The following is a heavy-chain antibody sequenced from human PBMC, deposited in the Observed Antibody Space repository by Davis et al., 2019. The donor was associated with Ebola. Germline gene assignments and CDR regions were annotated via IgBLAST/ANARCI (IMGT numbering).Heavy chain of an antibody. Sequence: AASVKVSCKASGYTFTSYVISWVRQAPGQGLEWIGWISAYNGNTNYAQKLQGRVTMTTDTSTSTAYMELSRLRSDDTAVYYCARDPGYCSSTSCYGYGMDVWGQGTTVTVSS. CDR3: ARDPGYCSSTSCYGYGMDV. CDR2: ISAYNGNT. D-gene: IGHD2-2*01. V-gene: IGHV1-18*01. J-gene: IGHJ6*02. CDR1: GYTFTSYV.